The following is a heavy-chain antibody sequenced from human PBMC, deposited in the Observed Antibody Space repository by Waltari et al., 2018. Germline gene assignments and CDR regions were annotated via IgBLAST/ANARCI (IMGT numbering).Heavy chain of an antibody. CDR3: ATSRRGSGAHDY. V-gene: IGHV3-23*01. Sequence: EVQLLESGGGLVQPGGSLRLSCAASGFTFSSYALIWVRQAPGKGLEWVSAISGSGGSTYYADSVKGRFTISRDNSKNTLYLQMNSLRAEDTAVYYCATSRRGSGAHDYWGQGTLVTVSS. J-gene: IGHJ4*02. CDR1: GFTFSSYA. CDR2: ISGSGGST. D-gene: IGHD3-10*01.